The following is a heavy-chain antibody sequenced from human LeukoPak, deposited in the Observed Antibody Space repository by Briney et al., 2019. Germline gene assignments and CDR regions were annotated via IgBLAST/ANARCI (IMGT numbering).Heavy chain of an antibody. D-gene: IGHD6-19*01. Sequence: ASVKVSCKASGYTFTTYDFTWVRQAPGQGLEWVGWISCYNGNRNYAQKLQGRVTMTTDTSTNTVYMELRSLRSDDTAVYYCARSSGWYAPAIDYWGQGTLVTVSS. CDR1: GYTFTTYD. J-gene: IGHJ4*02. CDR2: ISCYNGNR. V-gene: IGHV1-18*01. CDR3: ARSSGWYAPAIDY.